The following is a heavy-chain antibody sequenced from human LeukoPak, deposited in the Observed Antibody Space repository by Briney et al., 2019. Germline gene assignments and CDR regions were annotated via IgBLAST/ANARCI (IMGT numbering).Heavy chain of an antibody. CDR3: ARALAAAGTEAVY. CDR2: ISYDGSNK. CDR1: GFTFSSYG. Sequence: PGRSLRLSCAVSGFTFSSYGMHWVRQAPGKGLEWVAVISYDGSNKYYADSVKGRFTISRDNSKNTLYLQMNSLRAEDTAVYYCARALAAAGTEAVYWGQGTLVTVSS. D-gene: IGHD6-13*01. J-gene: IGHJ4*02. V-gene: IGHV3-30*03.